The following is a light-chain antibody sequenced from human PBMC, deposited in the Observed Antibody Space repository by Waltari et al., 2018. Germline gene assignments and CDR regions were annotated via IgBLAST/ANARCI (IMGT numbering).Light chain of an antibody. V-gene: IGLV1-44*01. Sequence: QSVLTQPPSASGTPGQRVTMSCSGSNSNIGNYAGQWYQQLPGTAPKLLIYSNNQRPSGVPDRFSGSKSGTSASLVISGLQSDDEADYHCATWDDSLNGVVFGGGTRLTVL. CDR3: ATWDDSLNGVV. J-gene: IGLJ2*01. CDR1: NSNIGNYA. CDR2: SNN.